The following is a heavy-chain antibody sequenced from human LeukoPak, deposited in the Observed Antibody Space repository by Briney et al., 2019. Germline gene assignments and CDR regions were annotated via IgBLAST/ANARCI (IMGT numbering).Heavy chain of an antibody. J-gene: IGHJ3*01. Sequence: SETLSLTCNVSGGSISSNTYYWAWIRQPPGKGLEWIGSIYRTGTTYYNPPVKTRLTISLGTSKNDLSLKLRSVTAADTAVYYCATVRTSGCYYAFDVWGQGTMISVSS. V-gene: IGHV4-39*02. D-gene: IGHD2-21*02. CDR3: ATVRTSGCYYAFDV. CDR1: GGSISSNTYY. CDR2: IYRTGTT.